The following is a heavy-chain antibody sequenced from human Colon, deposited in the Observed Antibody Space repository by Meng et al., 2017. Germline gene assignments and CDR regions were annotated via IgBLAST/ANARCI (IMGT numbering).Heavy chain of an antibody. J-gene: IGHJ4*02. Sequence: QVQLQESGPGLVKPSGTLSLTCAVSGGSIRSSNWWSWVRQPPGRGLEWIGEVYHSGSTNYNPSLKNRVTMTVDKSKNEFSLTLSSVTAADTAFYYCARVIYASGNMAHLDYWGPGTLVTVSS. CDR1: GGSIRSSNW. D-gene: IGHD2/OR15-2a*01. CDR3: ARVIYASGNMAHLDY. V-gene: IGHV4-4*02. CDR2: VYHSGST.